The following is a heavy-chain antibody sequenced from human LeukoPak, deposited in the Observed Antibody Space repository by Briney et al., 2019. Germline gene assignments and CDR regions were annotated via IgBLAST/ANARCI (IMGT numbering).Heavy chain of an antibody. Sequence: SETLSLTCAVYGGSFSGYYWSWIRQPPGKGPEWIGEINHSGSTNHNPSLKSRVTISVDTSKNQFSLKLSSVTAADTAVYYCAVSTAGLFDPWGQGTLVTVSS. CDR1: GGSFSGYY. CDR2: INHSGST. J-gene: IGHJ5*02. V-gene: IGHV4-34*01. D-gene: IGHD5-18*01. CDR3: AVSTAGLFDP.